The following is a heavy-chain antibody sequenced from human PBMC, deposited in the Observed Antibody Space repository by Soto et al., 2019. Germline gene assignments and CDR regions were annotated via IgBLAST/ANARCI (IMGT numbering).Heavy chain of an antibody. D-gene: IGHD3-16*01. CDR3: AGDLGEGAPFSSMAV. CDR1: GYTFIGYY. J-gene: IGHJ6*03. CDR2: VNPKSGGT. Sequence: QVQLLQSGADVKEPGASVKVSCKTSGYTFIGYYIHWVRQAPGQGLEWLGWVNPKSGGTNSAQKFKGRVTLTRDTSVNTAYMGWTRLPSDDTAVYYGAGDLGEGAPFSSMAVWGRGPTVTV. V-gene: IGHV1-2*02.